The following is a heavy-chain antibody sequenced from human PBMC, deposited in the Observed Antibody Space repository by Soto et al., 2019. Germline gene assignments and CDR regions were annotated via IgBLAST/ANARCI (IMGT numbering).Heavy chain of an antibody. J-gene: IGHJ5*02. D-gene: IGHD2-2*01. V-gene: IGHV3-74*03. Sequence: PGGSLRLSCAASGFTLSNYWMRWVRQAPGKGLEWVSRINYDGSSTTYADSVKGRFTISRDNAKNTVYLQMDSLRAEDTAVYYCARLGLEYSTSAGGYHWFDPWGQGTLVTVSS. CDR1: GFTLSNYW. CDR2: INYDGSST. CDR3: ARLGLEYSTSAGGYHWFDP.